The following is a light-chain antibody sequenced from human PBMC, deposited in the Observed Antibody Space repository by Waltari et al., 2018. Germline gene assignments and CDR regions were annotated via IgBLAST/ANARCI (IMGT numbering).Light chain of an antibody. J-gene: IGLJ3*02. CDR2: EGS. CDR3: CSYAGSSAPRV. V-gene: IGLV2-23*01. Sequence: QSALTQPASVSGSPGQSITISCTGSSSDVGRYNLVSWYQKHPGKAPKLMIYEGSKRPSGFRNRFPGAKSDNTASLTISGLQAEDEANSYCCSYAGSSAPRVFGGGTKLTVL. CDR1: SSDVGRYNL.